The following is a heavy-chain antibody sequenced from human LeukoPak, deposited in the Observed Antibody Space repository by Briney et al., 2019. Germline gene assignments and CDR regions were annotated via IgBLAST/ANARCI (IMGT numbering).Heavy chain of an antibody. D-gene: IGHD3-10*02. CDR1: EFTFRNYW. CDR2: LRGDGGEL. Sequence: PGGSLRLSCATSEFTFRNYWMTWVRQAPGKGLEWVANLRGDGGELNYLDSVKGRFTISRDNAKNSLYLQMDSLRAEDTAVYYCAELGITMIGGVWGKGTTVTISS. J-gene: IGHJ6*04. CDR3: AELGITMIGGV. V-gene: IGHV3-7*01.